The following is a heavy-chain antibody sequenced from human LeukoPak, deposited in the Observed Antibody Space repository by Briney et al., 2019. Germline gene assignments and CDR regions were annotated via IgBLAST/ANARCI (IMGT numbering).Heavy chain of an antibody. CDR2: IIPIFGTA. CDR1: GGTFSSYA. V-gene: IGHV1-69*06. D-gene: IGHD2-15*01. J-gene: IGHJ4*02. Sequence: EASVKVSCTASGGTFSSYAISWVRQAPGQGLEWMGGIIPIFGTANYAQKFQGRVTITADKSTSTAYMELSSLRSEDTAVYYCARNSRVAYFDYWGQGTLVTVSS. CDR3: ARNSRVAYFDY.